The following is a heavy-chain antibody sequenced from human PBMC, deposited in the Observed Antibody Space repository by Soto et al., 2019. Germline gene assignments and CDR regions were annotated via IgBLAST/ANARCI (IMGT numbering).Heavy chain of an antibody. CDR1: GFTFDDYA. D-gene: IGHD6-6*01. CDR3: ARVYSSSSDYYYYGMDV. Sequence: SLRLSCAASGFTFDDYAMHWVRQAPGKGLEWVSGISWNSGSIGYADSVKGRFTISRDNAKNSLYLQMNSLRAEDTALYYCARVYSSSSDYYYYGMDVWGQGTTVTVSS. CDR2: ISWNSGSI. V-gene: IGHV3-9*01. J-gene: IGHJ6*02.